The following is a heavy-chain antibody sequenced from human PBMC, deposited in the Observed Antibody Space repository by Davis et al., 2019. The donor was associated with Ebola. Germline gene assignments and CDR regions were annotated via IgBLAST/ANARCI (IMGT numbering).Heavy chain of an antibody. CDR1: GYTFTGYY. D-gene: IGHD3-3*01. Sequence: ASVKVSCKASGYTFTGYYMHWVRQAPGQGLEWMGWINPNRGGTNYAQKFQGRVTMTSDTSTTTAYMELTGLRSDDTAVYYCARGSSFWGGYLMAYFEYWGQGTVVTV. J-gene: IGHJ4*02. CDR3: ARGSSFWGGYLMAYFEY. V-gene: IGHV1-2*02. CDR2: INPNRGGT.